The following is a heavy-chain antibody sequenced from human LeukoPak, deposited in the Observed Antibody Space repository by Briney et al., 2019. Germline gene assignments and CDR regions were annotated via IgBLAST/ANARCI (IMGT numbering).Heavy chain of an antibody. D-gene: IGHD3-3*01. J-gene: IGHJ4*02. CDR1: GFTFSSYA. CDR2: ISGSGGSR. Sequence: GGSLRLSCAASGFTFSSYAMSWVRQAPGKGLEWVSAISGSGGSRYYADSVKGRFTISRDKTKNTLYLQMNSLRAEDTAVYYCAKSMEWLLFLSHFDYWGQGTLVTVSS. CDR3: AKSMEWLLFLSHFDY. V-gene: IGHV3-23*01.